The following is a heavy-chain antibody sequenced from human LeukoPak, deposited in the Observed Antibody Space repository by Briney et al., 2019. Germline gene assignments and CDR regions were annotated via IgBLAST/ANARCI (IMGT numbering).Heavy chain of an antibody. Sequence: PGGSLRLSCAASGFTFSSYAMSWVRQAPGKGLEWVSSISSSSSYIYYADSVKGRFTISRDNAKNSLYLQMNSLRAEDTAVYYCARDVTPQYSSGYLWGQGTLVTVSS. D-gene: IGHD6-19*01. J-gene: IGHJ5*02. CDR1: GFTFSSYA. CDR2: ISSSSSYI. CDR3: ARDVTPQYSSGYL. V-gene: IGHV3-21*01.